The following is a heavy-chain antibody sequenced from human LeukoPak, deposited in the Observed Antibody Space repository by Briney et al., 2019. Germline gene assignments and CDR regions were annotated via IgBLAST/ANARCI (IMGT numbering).Heavy chain of an antibody. CDR3: ARVKRCSSTSCYPGFYYYYGMDV. CDR2: IYYSGST. D-gene: IGHD2-2*01. Sequence: SETLSLTCTVSGGSISSYYWSWIRQPPGKGLEWIGYIYYSGSTNYNPSLKSRVTISVDTSKNQFSLKLSSVTAADTAVYYCARVKRCSSTSCYPGFYYYYGMDVWGQGTTVTVSS. CDR1: GGSISSYY. V-gene: IGHV4-59*01. J-gene: IGHJ6*02.